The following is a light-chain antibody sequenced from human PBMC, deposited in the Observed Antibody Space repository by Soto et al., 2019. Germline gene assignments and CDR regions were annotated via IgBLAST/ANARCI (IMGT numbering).Light chain of an antibody. CDR3: QQYGDWPRT. CDR1: QIVSTN. J-gene: IGKJ1*01. V-gene: IGKV3-15*01. Sequence: IALTQFPATRAMPPGEAGTLSSRASQIVSTNLAWYQQKPGQSPRLLIYGISTRATGIPARFSASGSGTEFTLTISSLQSEDFAVYYCQQYGDWPRTFGQGTKVDIK. CDR2: GIS.